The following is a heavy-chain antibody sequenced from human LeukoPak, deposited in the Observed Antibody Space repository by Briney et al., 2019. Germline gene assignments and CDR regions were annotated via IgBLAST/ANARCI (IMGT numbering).Heavy chain of an antibody. D-gene: IGHD3-10*01. CDR3: ATYYHDGSTGY. CDR2: MWSDGSNQ. J-gene: IGHJ4*02. CDR1: GFSLSSYG. Sequence: GGSLRLSCAASGFSLSSYGMHWVRQAPGKGLEWVAVMWSDGSNQNYADSVKGRFTISRDNSENTLYLQMNNLRVEDTAVYYCATYYHDGSTGYWGQGTLVTVSS. V-gene: IGHV3-33*01.